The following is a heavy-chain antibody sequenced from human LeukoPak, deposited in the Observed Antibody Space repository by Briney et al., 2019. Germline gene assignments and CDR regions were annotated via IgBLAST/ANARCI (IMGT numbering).Heavy chain of an antibody. J-gene: IGHJ6*02. CDR1: RFTFSSYG. D-gene: IGHD6-13*01. V-gene: IGHV3-30*18. Sequence: QPGRSLRLSCAASRFTFSSYGMHWVRQAPGKGLEWVAVISYDGSNKYYADSVKGRFTISRDNSKNTLYLQMNSLRAEDTAVYYCAKDSSSSAMDVWGQGTTVTVSS. CDR3: AKDSSSSAMDV. CDR2: ISYDGSNK.